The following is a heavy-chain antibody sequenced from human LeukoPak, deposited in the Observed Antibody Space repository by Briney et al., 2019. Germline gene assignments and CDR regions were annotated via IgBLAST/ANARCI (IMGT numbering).Heavy chain of an antibody. CDR2: FDPEDGET. CDR3: ATGKARDPYIVVVPAALDY. CDR1: GYTLTELS. D-gene: IGHD2-2*01. V-gene: IGHV1-24*01. J-gene: IGHJ4*02. Sequence: GASVKVSCKVSGYTLTELSMHWVRQAPGKGLEWMGGFDPEDGETIYAQKFQGRVTVTEDTSTDTAYMELSSLRSEDTAVYYCATGKARDPYIVVVPAALDYWGQGTLVTVSS.